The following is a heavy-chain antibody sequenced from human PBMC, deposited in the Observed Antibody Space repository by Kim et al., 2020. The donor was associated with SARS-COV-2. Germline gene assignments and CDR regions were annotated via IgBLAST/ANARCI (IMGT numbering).Heavy chain of an antibody. D-gene: IGHD4-17*01. J-gene: IGHJ4*02. Sequence: GGSLRLSCSASGFTFSSYAMHWVRQAPGKGLEYVSAISSNGGSTYYADSVKGRFTISRDNSKNTLYLQMSSLRAEDTAVYYCVKTMTTVTTGFDYWGQGTLVTVSS. CDR3: VKTMTTVTTGFDY. CDR2: ISSNGGST. CDR1: GFTFSSYA. V-gene: IGHV3-64D*06.